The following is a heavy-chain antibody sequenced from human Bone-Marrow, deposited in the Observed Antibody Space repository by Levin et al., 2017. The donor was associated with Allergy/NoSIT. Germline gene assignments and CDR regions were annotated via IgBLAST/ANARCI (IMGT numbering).Heavy chain of an antibody. D-gene: IGHD6-6*01. CDR2: ISGSGGST. V-gene: IGHV3-23*01. CDR1: GFTFSSYA. J-gene: IGHJ6*02. CDR3: AKERPMARRLYISSSFYYYGMDV. Sequence: AGGSLRLSCAASGFTFSSYAMSWVRQAPGKGLEWVSAISGSGGSTYYADSVKGRFTISRDNSKNTLYLQMNSLRAEDTAVYYCAKERPMARRLYISSSFYYYGMDVWGQGTTVTVSS.